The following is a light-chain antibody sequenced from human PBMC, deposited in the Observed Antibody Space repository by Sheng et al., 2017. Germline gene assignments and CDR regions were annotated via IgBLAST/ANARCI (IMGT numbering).Light chain of an antibody. CDR1: RSVFNN. Sequence: ETVLTQSPATLSVSPGERATLSCRASRSVFNNIAWYQQRPGQAPRLLIYGASTRATDVPDRFGGSGYGTEFTLTISSLEPEDFAVYYCQQYDASPRTFGQGTKVEIK. CDR3: QQYDASPRT. J-gene: IGKJ1*01. CDR2: GAS. V-gene: IGKV3-15*01.